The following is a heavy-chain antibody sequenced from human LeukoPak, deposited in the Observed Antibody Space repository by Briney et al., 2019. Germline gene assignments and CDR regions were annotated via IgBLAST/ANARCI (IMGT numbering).Heavy chain of an antibody. CDR3: ARHSYSWEFDQ. Sequence: PGGSLRLSCAASGFTFRNFWMSWVRQAPGKGLEWVANIRQDGSEKYYVDSAKGRFTISRDNAKNSLYLQMNSLRAEDTAAYYCARHSYSWEFDQWGQGTLVIVSS. J-gene: IGHJ4*02. CDR1: GFTFRNFW. V-gene: IGHV3-7*04. D-gene: IGHD5-18*01. CDR2: IRQDGSEK.